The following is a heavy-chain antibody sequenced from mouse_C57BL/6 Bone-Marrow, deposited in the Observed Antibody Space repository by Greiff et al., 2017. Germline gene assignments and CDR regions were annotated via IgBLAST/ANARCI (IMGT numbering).Heavy chain of an antibody. CDR2: IRSKSNNYAT. Sequence: EVKVVESGGGLVQPKGSLKLSCAASGFSFNTYAMNWVRQAPGKGLEWVARIRSKSNNYATYYADSVKDRFTISRDDSESMLYLQMNNLKTEDTAMYYCVRTDGPAWFAYWGQGTLVTVSA. D-gene: IGHD2-3*01. V-gene: IGHV10-1*01. J-gene: IGHJ3*01. CDR3: VRTDGPAWFAY. CDR1: GFSFNTYA.